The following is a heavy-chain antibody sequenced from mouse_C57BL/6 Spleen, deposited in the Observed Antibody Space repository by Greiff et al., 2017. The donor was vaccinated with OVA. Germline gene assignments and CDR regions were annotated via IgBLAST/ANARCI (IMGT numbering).Heavy chain of an antibody. CDR1: GYTFTDYY. CDR3: AKSTAQATSALFAY. D-gene: IGHD3-2*02. J-gene: IGHJ3*01. CDR2: IYPGSGNT. Sequence: QVQLQQSGAELVRPGASVKLSCKASGYTFTDYYINWVKQRPGQGLEWIARIYPGSGNTYYNEKFKGKATLTAEKSSSTAYMQLSSLTSEDSAVYFCAKSTAQATSALFAYWGQGTLVTVSA. V-gene: IGHV1-76*01.